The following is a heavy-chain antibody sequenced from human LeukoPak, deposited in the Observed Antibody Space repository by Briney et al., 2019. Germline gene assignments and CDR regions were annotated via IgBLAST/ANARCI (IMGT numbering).Heavy chain of an antibody. CDR1: GYTFTDYY. Sequence: GASVKVSCKASGYTFTDYYMHWVRQAPGQGLEWMGWINPNSGGTNYAQKFQGRVTMTRDTSISTAYMELSRLRSDDTAVYYCARVVSRITIFGVVTAPYYYYMDVWGKGTTVTVPS. CDR3: ARVVSRITIFGVVTAPYYYYMDV. CDR2: INPNSGGT. V-gene: IGHV1-2*02. D-gene: IGHD3-3*01. J-gene: IGHJ6*03.